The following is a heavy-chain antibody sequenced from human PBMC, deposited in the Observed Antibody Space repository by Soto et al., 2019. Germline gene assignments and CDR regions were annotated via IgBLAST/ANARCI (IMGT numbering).Heavy chain of an antibody. CDR1: GYTFTGYG. V-gene: IGHV1-18*01. Sequence: QVQLVQSGAEVKKPGASVKVSCKTSGYTFTGYGINWVRQAPGHGLEWMGWISVFNGNTKYGQNIQDRVIMTADTSASTAYMELRSLRSAATAVYFCGRDGSGGISDSWGQGTMLIV. CDR2: ISVFNGNT. CDR3: GRDGSGGISDS. J-gene: IGHJ3*01. D-gene: IGHD2-15*01.